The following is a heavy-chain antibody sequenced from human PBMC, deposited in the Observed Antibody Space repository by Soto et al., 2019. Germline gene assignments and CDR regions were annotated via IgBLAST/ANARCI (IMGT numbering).Heavy chain of an antibody. CDR1: GFTFSSYG. V-gene: IGHV3-30*18. Sequence: QLVESGGGVVPPGRSLRLSCAASGFTFSSYGMHWVRQAPGKGLEWVAVISYDGSNKYYADSVKGRFTISRDNSKNTLYLQMNSLRAEDTAVYYCAKDYLSEDWFDPWGQGTLVTVSS. CDR2: ISYDGSNK. CDR3: AKDYLSEDWFDP. J-gene: IGHJ5*02.